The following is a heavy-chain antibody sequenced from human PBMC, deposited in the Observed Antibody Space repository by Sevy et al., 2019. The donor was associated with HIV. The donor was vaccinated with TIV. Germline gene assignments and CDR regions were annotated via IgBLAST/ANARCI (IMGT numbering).Heavy chain of an antibody. CDR2: ISYDGFKT. J-gene: IGHJ4*02. CDR3: AKDGGWYNYAPSDY. Sequence: GGSLRLSCAASGFTFSTYGMHWVRQAPDKGLEWVAVISYDGFKTYYADSMMGRFTISRDNSKNTLYLQMNSLRVEDTALYFCAKDGGWYNYAPSDYWGLGTLVTVSS. D-gene: IGHD1-1*01. V-gene: IGHV3-30*18. CDR1: GFTFSTYG.